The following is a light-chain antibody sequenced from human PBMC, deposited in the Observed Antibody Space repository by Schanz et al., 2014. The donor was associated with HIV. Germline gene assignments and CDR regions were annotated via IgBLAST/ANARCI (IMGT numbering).Light chain of an antibody. Sequence: EIVLTQSPVILSLSPGERATLSCRASQTVSSNSLGWYQQKRGQVPRLLIYSASRRANGIPDRFSGSGSGTDFTLTISRLEPEDFAVYYCQQRGDWPPFTFGGGTEVDI. CDR3: QQRGDWPPFT. CDR2: SAS. V-gene: IGKV3D-20*02. J-gene: IGKJ4*01. CDR1: QTVSSNS.